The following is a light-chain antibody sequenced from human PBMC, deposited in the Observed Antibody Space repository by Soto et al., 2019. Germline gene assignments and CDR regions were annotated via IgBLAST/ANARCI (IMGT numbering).Light chain of an antibody. V-gene: IGKV1-39*01. Sequence: DIHMTKSPSSLSASVGDGVTITCRASESVSSFLHWYQQKPGKATHLLMIGASTLHEGVPSRFSGSGSGTEFMLTISSVQPEDVAIYYCQQTHSSALTFGQGTMLDIK. CDR2: GAS. J-gene: IGKJ1*01. CDR1: ESVSSF. CDR3: QQTHSSALT.